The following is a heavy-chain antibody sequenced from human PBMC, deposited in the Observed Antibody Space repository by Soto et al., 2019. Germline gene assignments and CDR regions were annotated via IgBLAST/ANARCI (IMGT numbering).Heavy chain of an antibody. CDR3: ARHGKLGYCISTSCYYGMDV. J-gene: IGHJ6*02. CDR1: GYSFTSYW. CDR2: IYPGDSDT. Sequence: GESLKISCKGSGYSFTSYWIGWVRQMPGKGLEWMGIIYPGDSDTRYSPYFQGQVTISADKSISTAYLQWSSLKASDTAMYYFARHGKLGYCISTSCYYGMDVWGQGTTVTVSS. V-gene: IGHV5-51*01. D-gene: IGHD2-2*01.